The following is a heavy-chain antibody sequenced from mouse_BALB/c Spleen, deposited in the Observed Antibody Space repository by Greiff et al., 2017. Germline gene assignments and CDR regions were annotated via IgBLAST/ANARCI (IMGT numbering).Heavy chain of an antibody. CDR3: ARKAMITTWDY. Sequence: VQLQQSGPGLVKPSQSLSLTCTVTGYSITSDYAWNWIRQFPGNKLEWMGYISYSGSTSYNPSLKSRISITRDTSKNQFFLQLNSVTTEDTATYYCARKAMITTWDYWGQGTTLTVSS. CDR2: ISYSGST. D-gene: IGHD2-4*01. V-gene: IGHV3-2*02. CDR1: GYSITSDYA. J-gene: IGHJ2*01.